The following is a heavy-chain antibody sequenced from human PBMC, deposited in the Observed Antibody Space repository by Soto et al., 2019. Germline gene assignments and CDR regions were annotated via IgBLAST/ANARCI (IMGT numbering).Heavy chain of an antibody. D-gene: IGHD1-26*01. V-gene: IGHV4-39*01. J-gene: IGHJ4*02. CDR1: GRTFSINADF. CDR2: IDNGGNT. CDR3: VKRSLLLAPT. Sequence: PSETLSLTCTVSGRTFSINADFWYLAWIRQPPGKGLEWIGSIDNGGNTYYNPPLKSRVIISADTSKNQFSLSLNSVTAADTAVYYCVKRSLLLAPTWGPGILVTVSS.